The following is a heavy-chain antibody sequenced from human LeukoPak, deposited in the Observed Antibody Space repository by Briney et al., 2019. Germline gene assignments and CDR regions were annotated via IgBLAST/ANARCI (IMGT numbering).Heavy chain of an antibody. CDR3: ARKITIFGVVPQDAFDI. CDR1: GLTFSSYS. Sequence: GGSLRLSCAASGLTFSSYSMNWVRQAPGKGLEWVSSISSSSSYIYYADSVKGRFTISRDNAKNSLYLQMNSLRAEDTAVYYCARKITIFGVVPQDAFDIWGQGTMVTVSS. CDR2: ISSSSSYI. D-gene: IGHD3-3*01. V-gene: IGHV3-21*01. J-gene: IGHJ3*02.